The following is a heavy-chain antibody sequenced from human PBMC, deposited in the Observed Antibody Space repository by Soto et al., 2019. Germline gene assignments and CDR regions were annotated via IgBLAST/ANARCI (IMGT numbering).Heavy chain of an antibody. D-gene: IGHD3-22*01. Sequence: GGSLRLSCAASGFTFSSYAMHWVRQAPGKGLEWVAVISYDGSNKYYADSVKGRFTISRDNSKNTLYLQMNSLRAEDTAVYYCARDLLDHDSSGYYGDGSYFDYWGQGTLVTVSS. J-gene: IGHJ4*02. CDR1: GFTFSSYA. CDR2: ISYDGSNK. V-gene: IGHV3-30-3*01. CDR3: ARDLLDHDSSGYYGDGSYFDY.